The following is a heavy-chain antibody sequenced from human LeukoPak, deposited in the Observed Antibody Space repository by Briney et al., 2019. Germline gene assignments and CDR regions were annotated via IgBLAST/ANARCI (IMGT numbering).Heavy chain of an antibody. Sequence: SETLSLTCTVSGYSISSGYYWGWIRQPPGKGLEWIGSIYHSGSTYYNPSLKSQVTISVDTSKNQFSLKLSSVTAADTAVYYCARDHRYCSSTSCSNGMDVWGQGTTVTVSS. CDR3: ARDHRYCSSTSCSNGMDV. V-gene: IGHV4-38-2*02. CDR1: GYSISSGYY. D-gene: IGHD2-2*01. CDR2: IYHSGST. J-gene: IGHJ6*02.